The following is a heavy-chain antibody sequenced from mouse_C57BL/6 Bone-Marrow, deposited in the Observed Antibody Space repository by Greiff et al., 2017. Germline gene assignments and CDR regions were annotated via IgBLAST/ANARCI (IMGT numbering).Heavy chain of an antibody. V-gene: IGHV1-15*01. CDR3: TRREGYYGNYGFAY. J-gene: IGHJ3*01. CDR2: IDPETGGT. Sequence: VQLQQSGAELVRPGASVTLSCKASGYTFTDYEMHWVKQTPVHGLEWIGAIDPETGGTAYNQKFKGKAILTADKSSSTAYMELRSLTSEDSAVYYCTRREGYYGNYGFAYWGQGTLVTVSA. CDR1: GYTFTDYE. D-gene: IGHD2-1*01.